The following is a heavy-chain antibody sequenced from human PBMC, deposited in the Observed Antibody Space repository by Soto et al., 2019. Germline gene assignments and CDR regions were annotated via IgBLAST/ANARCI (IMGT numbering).Heavy chain of an antibody. D-gene: IGHD3-10*01. CDR3: ARRVRVTYYYGSGSYYNFDY. CDR1: GGSFSGYY. V-gene: IGHV4-34*01. J-gene: IGHJ4*02. Sequence: SETLSLTCAVYGGSFSGYYWSWIRQPPGKGLEWIGEINHSGSTNYNPSLKSRVTISVDTSKNQFSLKLSSVTAADTAVYYCARRVRVTYYYGSGSYYNFDYWGQGTLVTVSS. CDR2: INHSGST.